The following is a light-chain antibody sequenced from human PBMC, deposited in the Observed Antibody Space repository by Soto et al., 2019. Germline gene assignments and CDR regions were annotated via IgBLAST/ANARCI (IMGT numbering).Light chain of an antibody. CDR3: CSLTTSHTYV. CDR2: EVS. V-gene: IGLV2-14*01. J-gene: IGLJ1*01. CDR1: SSDVGAYKY. Sequence: QSALTQPASVSGSPGQSVTISCTGTSSDVGAYKYVSWYQQHPDKAPKLMIYEVSNRPSGVSNRYSGSKSGNSASLTISGLQADDEADYYCCSLTTSHTYVFGSGTKLTVL.